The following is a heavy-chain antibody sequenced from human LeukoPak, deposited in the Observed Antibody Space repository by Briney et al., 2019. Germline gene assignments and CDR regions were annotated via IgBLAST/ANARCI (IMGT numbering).Heavy chain of an antibody. V-gene: IGHV1-46*01. CDR3: ARHYYDSSGYSDDY. CDR1: GYTFTDYY. J-gene: IGHJ4*02. Sequence: RASVKVSCKASGYTFTDYYILWVRQAPGQGLEWMGVIHPRGGGTTYAQKFQGRVTMTGDTSTSTVYMELSSLRSEDTAVYYCARHYYDSSGYSDDYWGQGTLVTVSS. CDR2: IHPRGGGT. D-gene: IGHD3-22*01.